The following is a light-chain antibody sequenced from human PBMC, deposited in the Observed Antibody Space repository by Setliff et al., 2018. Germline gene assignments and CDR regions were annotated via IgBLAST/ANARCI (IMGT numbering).Light chain of an antibody. J-gene: IGLJ2*01. CDR2: RNN. CDR1: SSNIGSNT. CDR3: AAWDDSLNGVR. Sequence: QSALTQPPSASGTPGQRVTISCSGSSSNIGSNTVNWYQQLPGTAPKLLIYRNNQRPSGVPDRFSGSKSGTSASLAISGLQSEDEADYSCAAWDDSLNGVRFGGGTK. V-gene: IGLV1-44*01.